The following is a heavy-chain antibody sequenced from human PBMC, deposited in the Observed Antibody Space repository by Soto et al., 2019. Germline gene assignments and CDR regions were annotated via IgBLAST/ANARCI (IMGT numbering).Heavy chain of an antibody. V-gene: IGHV3-9*01. D-gene: IGHD3-3*01. Sequence: EVQLVESGGGLVQPGTSLRLTCAASGFTFDDYAMHWVRQVPGKGLEWVSGISWNSGSVDYADSVKGRFNISRDNAKRTLYLQLNSLTPGDTGFYYCAKDFDFWSGVDYWGQGTLVTVSS. CDR2: ISWNSGSV. CDR1: GFTFDDYA. CDR3: AKDFDFWSGVDY. J-gene: IGHJ4*02.